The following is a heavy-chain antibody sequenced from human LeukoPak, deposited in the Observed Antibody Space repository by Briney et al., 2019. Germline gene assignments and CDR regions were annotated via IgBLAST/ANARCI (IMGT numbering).Heavy chain of an antibody. Sequence: SETLSLTCTVSGGSISGSSYYWGWIRQPPGKGLEWIGSIYYSGSTYYNPSLKSRVTISVDTSKNQFSLKLSSVTAADTAVYYCASSYPSWDYWGQGTLVTVSS. J-gene: IGHJ4*02. CDR2: IYYSGST. CDR3: ASSYPSWDY. V-gene: IGHV4-39*01. CDR1: GGSISGSSYY.